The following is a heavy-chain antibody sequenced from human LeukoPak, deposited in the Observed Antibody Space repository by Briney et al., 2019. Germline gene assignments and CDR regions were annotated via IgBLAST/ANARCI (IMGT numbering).Heavy chain of an antibody. D-gene: IGHD2-2*01. J-gene: IGHJ6*02. CDR1: GFKFSSYA. CDR2: ISYDGNDK. CDR3: AKDAVNCSGTSCSYGMDV. Sequence: PGTSLRLSCAASGFKFSSYAIDWVRQAPGKGLEWVAFISYDGNDKYYADSVKGRFTTSRDNSKNTLYLQMHSLRPEDTAVYSCAKDAVNCSGTSCSYGMDVWGQGTTVTVSS. V-gene: IGHV3-30*18.